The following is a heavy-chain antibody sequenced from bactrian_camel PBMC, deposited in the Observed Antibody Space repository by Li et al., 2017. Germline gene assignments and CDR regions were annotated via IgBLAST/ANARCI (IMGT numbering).Heavy chain of an antibody. D-gene: IGHD1*01. V-gene: IGHV3S40*01. CDR3: HDNQCHRGWPGAY. CDR1: EYTISNNC. J-gene: IGHJ4*01. CDR2: IYTGGDTT. Sequence: DVQLVESGGGSVQAGGSLRLSCVASEYTISNNCLGWFRQAPGKEREAVASIYTGGDTTLYADSVKGRFTISKDVTKDTVYLQMNDLKPEDTAMYSCHDNQCHRGWPGAYRGQGT.